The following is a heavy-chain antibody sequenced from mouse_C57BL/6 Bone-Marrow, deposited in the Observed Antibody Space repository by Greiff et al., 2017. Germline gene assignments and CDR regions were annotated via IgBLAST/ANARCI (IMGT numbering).Heavy chain of an antibody. D-gene: IGHD2-5*01. V-gene: IGHV5-6*01. CDR1: GFTFSSYG. CDR3: ASAYSNYVDY. CDR2: ISSGGSYT. J-gene: IGHJ2*01. Sequence: EVQLVESGGDLVKPGGSLKLSCAASGFTFSSYGMSWVRQTPDKRLEWVATISSGGSYTYYPDSVKGRFTISRDNAKNTLYLQMSSLKSEDTAMYYCASAYSNYVDYWGQGTTLTVSS.